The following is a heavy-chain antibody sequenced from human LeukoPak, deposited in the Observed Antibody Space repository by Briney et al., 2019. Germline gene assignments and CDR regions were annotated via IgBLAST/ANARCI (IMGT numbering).Heavy chain of an antibody. V-gene: IGHV1-69*01. CDR1: GGTFSSYA. CDR3: AREDCTNGVCFYGMDV. D-gene: IGHD2-8*01. Sequence: SVKVSCKASGGTFSSYAISWMRQAPGQGLEWMGGIIPIFGTANYAQKFQGRVTITADESTSTAYMELSSLRSEDTAVYYCAREDCTNGVCFYGMDVWGQGTTVTVSS. CDR2: IIPIFGTA. J-gene: IGHJ6*02.